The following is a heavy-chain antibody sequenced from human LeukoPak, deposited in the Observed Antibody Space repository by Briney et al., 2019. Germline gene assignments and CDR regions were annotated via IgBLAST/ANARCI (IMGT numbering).Heavy chain of an antibody. CDR3: ARDGGTLVGDAFDI. CDR1: GGSISSSSHY. D-gene: IGHD2-15*01. CDR2: IYYSGST. Sequence: PSETLSLTCTVSGGSISSSSHYWGWIRQPPGKGLEWIGSIYYSGSTYYNPSLKSRVTISVDTSKNQFSLKLSSVTAADTAVYYCARDGGTLVGDAFDIWGQGTMVTVSS. J-gene: IGHJ3*02. V-gene: IGHV4-39*07.